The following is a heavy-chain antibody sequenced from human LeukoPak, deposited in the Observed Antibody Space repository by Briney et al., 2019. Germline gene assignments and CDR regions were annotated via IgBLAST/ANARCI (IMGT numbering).Heavy chain of an antibody. Sequence: GESLKISCKGSGYSFTSYWIGWVRQMPGKGLEWMGIIYPGDSDTRYSPSFQGQVTISADKSISTAYLQWSSLKAPDTAMYYCARRSDPGTTSDAFDIWGQGTMVTVSS. D-gene: IGHD1-7*01. CDR2: IYPGDSDT. CDR3: ARRSDPGTTSDAFDI. CDR1: GYSFTSYW. J-gene: IGHJ3*02. V-gene: IGHV5-51*01.